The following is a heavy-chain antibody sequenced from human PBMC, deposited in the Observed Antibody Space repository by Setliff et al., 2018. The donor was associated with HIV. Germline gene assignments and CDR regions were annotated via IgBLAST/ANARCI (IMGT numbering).Heavy chain of an antibody. CDR1: GGSVSDYF. Sequence: SETLSLTCTVPGGSVSDYFWNWIRQPPGKGLEWIGYIYYSGSTNYNPSLEGRVSISVDTSKNQFSLRLSSVTAADTAVYYCARGHTWNYYGGDYFDYWGQGSLVTVSS. CDR2: IYYSGST. D-gene: IGHD1-7*01. CDR3: ARGHTWNYYGGDYFDY. V-gene: IGHV4-59*02. J-gene: IGHJ4*02.